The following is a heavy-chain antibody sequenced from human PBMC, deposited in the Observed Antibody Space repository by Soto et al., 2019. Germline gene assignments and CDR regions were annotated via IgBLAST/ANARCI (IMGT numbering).Heavy chain of an antibody. CDR1: GGSISSYY. CDR2: IYYSVT. V-gene: IGHV4-59*08. J-gene: IGHJ4*02. D-gene: IGHD3-10*01. CDR3: ASGGSGSRLDY. Sequence: SSETLSLTCSVSGGSISSYYWSWIRQPPGKGLEWIAYIYYSVTSYNPSLKSRVTISVDTSKNQFSLKLSSVTAADTAVYYCASGGSGSRLDYWGQGTLVTVSS.